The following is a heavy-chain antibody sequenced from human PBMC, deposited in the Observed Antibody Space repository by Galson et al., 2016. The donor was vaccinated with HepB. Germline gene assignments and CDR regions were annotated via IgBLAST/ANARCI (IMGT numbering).Heavy chain of an antibody. Sequence: SCKASGYTFTSYYLHWVRQAPGQGLEWMGIINPSGGPTSYAQKFQDRVTMTTDTSTSTVYMELSSLRSEDTAVYYCARDEALGAYDIWGQGTMVTVSS. D-gene: IGHD3-16*01. CDR1: GYTFTSYY. CDR3: ARDEALGAYDI. CDR2: INPSGGPT. V-gene: IGHV1-46*01. J-gene: IGHJ3*02.